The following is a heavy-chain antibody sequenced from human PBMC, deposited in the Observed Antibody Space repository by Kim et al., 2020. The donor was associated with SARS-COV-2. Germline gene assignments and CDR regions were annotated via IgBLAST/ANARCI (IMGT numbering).Heavy chain of an antibody. D-gene: IGHD2-2*01. J-gene: IGHJ6*02. Sequence: ASVKVSCKASGYTFTSYDINWVRQATGQGLEWMGWMNPNSGNTGYAQKFQGRVTMTRNTSISTAYMELSSLRSEDTAVYYCARGPGDIVVVPAAAARYYYYGMDVWGQETTVTVSS. CDR1: GYTFTSYD. CDR2: MNPNSGNT. V-gene: IGHV1-8*01. CDR3: ARGPGDIVVVPAAAARYYYYGMDV.